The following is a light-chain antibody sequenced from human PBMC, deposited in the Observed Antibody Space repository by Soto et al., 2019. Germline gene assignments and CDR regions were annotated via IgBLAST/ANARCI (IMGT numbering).Light chain of an antibody. CDR3: QQAARFPLT. Sequence: DIQMTQSPSSVSASIGDRVTITCRASQSIGSWLAWYQQKPGKVPKLLISGASNLQSGVPLRFSGSGSGTDFTLTISDLQPEDFATYSCQQAARFPLTFGGGTKVEIK. J-gene: IGKJ4*01. CDR2: GAS. V-gene: IGKV1D-12*01. CDR1: QSIGSW.